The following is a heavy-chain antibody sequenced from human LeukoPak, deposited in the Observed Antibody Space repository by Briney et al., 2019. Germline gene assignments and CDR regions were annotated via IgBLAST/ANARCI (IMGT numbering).Heavy chain of an antibody. D-gene: IGHD2-2*01. CDR1: VGSFSCYY. CDR2: INHSGST. Sequence: SETLSLTCAVYVGSFSCYYWSWIRQPPGKGLDWIGEINHSGSTNYNPSLKSRVTISVDTSKNQFSLKLRSVTGADTAVYYCAKIVVVPGGNWFAPWGQGTLVTVSS. V-gene: IGHV4-34*01. J-gene: IGHJ5*02. CDR3: AKIVVVPGGNWFAP.